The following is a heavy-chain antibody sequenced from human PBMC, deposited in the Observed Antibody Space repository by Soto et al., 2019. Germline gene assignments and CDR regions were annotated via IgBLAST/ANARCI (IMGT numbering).Heavy chain of an antibody. V-gene: IGHV4-34*01. Sequence: VKLQQWGAGLVKPSGTLSLTCGVSGGSFSAYYWSCPRQSPGKGLEWIAEINHSGSATYTPTLKSRVTIPVEASQRQLFLQVTTVTAADTSVYYCASCQASGMHRIHWGQGTLVTVSS. J-gene: IGHJ4*02. CDR3: ASCQASGMHRIH. CDR2: INHSGSA. CDR1: GGSFSAYY.